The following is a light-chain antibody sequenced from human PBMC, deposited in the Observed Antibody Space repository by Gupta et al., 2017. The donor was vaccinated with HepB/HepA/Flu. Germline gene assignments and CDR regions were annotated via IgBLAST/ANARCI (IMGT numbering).Light chain of an antibody. CDR3: HQHDVSPQCS. J-gene: IGKJ2*04. V-gene: IGKV3-20*01. CDR2: GAS. CDR1: QSLRSDF. Sequence: EVVLTQSPVTLSLSPGERATLSCRASQSLRSDFVAWYQQKPGQAPRLLVYGASTRASGVPDRLTCSGSGTDFSLTIDRVEPEDFAVYYCHQHDVSPQCSFGLGTKLEVK.